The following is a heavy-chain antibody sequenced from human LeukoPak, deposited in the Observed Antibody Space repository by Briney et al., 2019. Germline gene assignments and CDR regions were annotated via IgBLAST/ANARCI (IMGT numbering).Heavy chain of an antibody. J-gene: IGHJ2*01. V-gene: IGHV3-66*01. D-gene: IGHD3-22*01. CDR2: IYSGGST. CDR1: GFSVNSNY. Sequence: GGSLRLSCAASGFSVNSNYMSWVRQAPGKGLEWVSVIYSGGSTYYADSVKGRFTISRDNSKNTLYLQMNSLRAEDTAVYYCARDKVYYYDSSGYSYYWYFDLWGRGTLVTVSS. CDR3: ARDKVYYYDSSGYSYYWYFDL.